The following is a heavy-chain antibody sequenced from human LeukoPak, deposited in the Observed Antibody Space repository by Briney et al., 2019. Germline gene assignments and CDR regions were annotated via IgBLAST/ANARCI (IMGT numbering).Heavy chain of an antibody. CDR2: IYPGDSDT. CDR3: ARKVAAIERGFSWFDP. J-gene: IGHJ5*02. D-gene: IGHD2-15*01. CDR1: GYSFTSYW. Sequence: GESLKISCKGSGYSFTSYWIGWVRQMPGKGLEWMGIIYPGDSDTRYSPSFQGQVTISAAKSISTAYLQWSSLKASDTAMYYCARKVAAIERGFSWFDPWGQGTLVTVSS. V-gene: IGHV5-51*01.